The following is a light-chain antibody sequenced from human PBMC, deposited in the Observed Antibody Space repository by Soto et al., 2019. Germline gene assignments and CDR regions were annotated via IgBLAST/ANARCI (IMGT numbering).Light chain of an antibody. CDR1: SSNIGAGYD. Sequence: QSVLTQPPSLSGAPGQRVTISCTGSSSNIGAGYDVHWYQQLPGTAPKLLIYGNSNRPSGVPDRFSGSRSGTSASLAITGLQAEDEADYYCQSYDSSLSGYVFGTGTKVT. CDR3: QSYDSSLSGYV. J-gene: IGLJ1*01. V-gene: IGLV1-40*01. CDR2: GNS.